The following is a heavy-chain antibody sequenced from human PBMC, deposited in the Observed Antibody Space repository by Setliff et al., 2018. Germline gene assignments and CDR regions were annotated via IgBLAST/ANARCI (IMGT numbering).Heavy chain of an antibody. CDR3: ARDGVAYGMDV. CDR2: ISGSGDTT. D-gene: IGHD2-15*01. Sequence: GGSLRLSCEASGFTFNTYAMSWVRQPPGKGLEWVASISGSGDTTYYADSVKGRFTLSRDNSENALFLQLNSLRAEDTALYYCARDGVAYGMDVWGQGTTVTVSS. V-gene: IGHV3-23*01. CDR1: GFTFNTYA. J-gene: IGHJ6*02.